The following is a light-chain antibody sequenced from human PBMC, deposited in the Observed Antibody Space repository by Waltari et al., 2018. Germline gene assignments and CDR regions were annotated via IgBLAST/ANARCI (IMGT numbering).Light chain of an antibody. Sequence: QSVLTQPPSVSGAPGQSAPISCTGSSTHIRAGYDVPWYQQLPATAPNLLIYGNSTRPSGVPDRYSGSKSGTSAALDITGLQAEDEADYYCQSYDSSLSGSGVFGGGTKLTVL. CDR3: QSYDSSLSGSGV. J-gene: IGLJ3*02. CDR1: STHIRAGYD. V-gene: IGLV1-40*01. CDR2: GNS.